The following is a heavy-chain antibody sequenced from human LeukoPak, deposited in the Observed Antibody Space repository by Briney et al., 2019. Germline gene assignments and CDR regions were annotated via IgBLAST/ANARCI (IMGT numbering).Heavy chain of an antibody. CDR1: GGFVSSSSYY. Sequence: SETLSPTCTVSGGFVSSSSYYWGWIRQPPGKGLEWIGSIYYSGTTHYIPSLKSRITISVDTSKNQFSLKLNSVTAADTAVYYCARHGGAAAAIDYWGQGTLVTVSS. J-gene: IGHJ4*02. D-gene: IGHD6-13*01. CDR2: IYYSGTT. V-gene: IGHV4-39*01. CDR3: ARHGGAAAAIDY.